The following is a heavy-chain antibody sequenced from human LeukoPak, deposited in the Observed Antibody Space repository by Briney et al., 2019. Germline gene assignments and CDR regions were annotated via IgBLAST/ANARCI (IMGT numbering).Heavy chain of an antibody. CDR2: ISGSGGGT. CDR1: GFTFTSYA. CDR3: AKDGVYCSSTSCSFVTFDY. Sequence: QSGGSLRLSCAASGFTFTSYAMSWVRQAPGKGLEWVSSISGSGGGTFYADSVKGRFTISRDNSKNTLYLQMNSLRAEDTAVYYCAKDGVYCSSTSCSFVTFDYWGQGTLVTVSS. J-gene: IGHJ4*02. D-gene: IGHD2-2*01. V-gene: IGHV3-23*01.